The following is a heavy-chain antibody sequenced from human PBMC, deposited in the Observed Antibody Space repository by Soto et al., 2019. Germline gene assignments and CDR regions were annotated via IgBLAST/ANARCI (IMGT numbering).Heavy chain of an antibody. CDR3: ARRDSSWLVDY. Sequence: SETLSLTCTVSGGSISSSRYYWGWIRQPPGKGLEWIGSIYYSGSTYYNPSLKSRVTISVDTSKNQFSLKLSSVTAADTAVYYCARRDSSWLVDYWGQGTLVTVSS. CDR1: GGSISSSRYY. CDR2: IYYSGST. J-gene: IGHJ4*02. D-gene: IGHD6-13*01. V-gene: IGHV4-39*01.